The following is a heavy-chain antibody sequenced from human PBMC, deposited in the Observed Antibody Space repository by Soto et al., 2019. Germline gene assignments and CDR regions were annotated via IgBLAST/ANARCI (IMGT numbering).Heavy chain of an antibody. Sequence: EVQLVESGGGLVKPGGSLRLSCAASGFSFNNAWMNWVRQAPGKGLEWVGRIYSKADGGTTDYAALVKGRFTISRDDSKNTLYLQMSSLKTEDTAVYFCATEQTFRSGCFDSWGQGTLVTVSS. CDR2: IYSKADGGTT. J-gene: IGHJ4*02. CDR3: ATEQTFRSGCFDS. CDR1: GFSFNNAW. D-gene: IGHD3-22*01. V-gene: IGHV3-15*07.